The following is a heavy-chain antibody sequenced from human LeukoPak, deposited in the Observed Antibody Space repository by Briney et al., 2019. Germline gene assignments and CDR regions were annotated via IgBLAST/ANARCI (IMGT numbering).Heavy chain of an antibody. V-gene: IGHV3-9*01. Sequence: GGSLRLSCAASGFTFGDYAMHWVRQAPGKGLEWVSGISWNSGSIGYADSVKGRFTISRDNAKNSLYLQMNSLRAEDTAVYYCARELAVGGTWFDPWGQGTLVTVSS. CDR1: GFTFGDYA. J-gene: IGHJ5*02. CDR2: ISWNSGSI. CDR3: ARELAVGGTWFDP. D-gene: IGHD6-19*01.